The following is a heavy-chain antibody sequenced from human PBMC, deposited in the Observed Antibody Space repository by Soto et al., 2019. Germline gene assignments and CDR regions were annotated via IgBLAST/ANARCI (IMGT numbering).Heavy chain of an antibody. CDR1: GFTLSNYR. CDR2: ISYDGSKK. D-gene: IGHD2-2*01. V-gene: IGHV3-30*18. CDR3: AKDLRDIVLVPAAGLYYYYGMDV. J-gene: IGHJ6*02. Sequence: PGGSRRLSGAASGFTLSNYRMHWVRQARGKGLEWGSVISYDGSKKYYADSVKGRFTISRDNSKNTLYLQMNSLRAEDTAVYYCAKDLRDIVLVPAAGLYYYYGMDVWGQGTTVTVSS.